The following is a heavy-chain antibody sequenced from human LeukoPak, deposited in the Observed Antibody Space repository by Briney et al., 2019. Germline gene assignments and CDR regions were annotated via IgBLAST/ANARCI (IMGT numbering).Heavy chain of an antibody. CDR2: INNDGTVT. CDR1: GFTFSKYW. V-gene: IGHV3-74*01. D-gene: IGHD6-19*01. Sequence: GGSLTLSCAASGFTFSKYWMLWVRQAPGKGLESVSRINNDGTVTTYPDSVKGRFTVSRDNADNTMFLQMNSVRDEDTAVYYCATKQWLAPPPDSWGQGTPVTVSS. CDR3: ATKQWLAPPPDS. J-gene: IGHJ4*02.